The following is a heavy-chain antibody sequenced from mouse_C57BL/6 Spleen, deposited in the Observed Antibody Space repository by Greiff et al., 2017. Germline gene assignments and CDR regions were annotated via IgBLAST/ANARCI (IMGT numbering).Heavy chain of an antibody. V-gene: IGHV14-4*01. CDR1: GFNIKDDY. CDR2: IDPENGDT. J-gene: IGHJ2*01. Sequence: EVQLQQSGAELVRPGASVKLSCTASGFNIKDDYMHWVKQRPEQGLEWIGWIDPENGDTEYASKFQGKATITADTSSNTAYLQLSSLTSEDTAVYYCTDGSSHYWGQGTTLTVSS. D-gene: IGHD1-1*01. CDR3: TDGSSHY.